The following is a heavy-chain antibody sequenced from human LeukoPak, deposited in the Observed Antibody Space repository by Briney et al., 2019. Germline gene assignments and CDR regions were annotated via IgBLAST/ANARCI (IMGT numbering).Heavy chain of an antibody. CDR1: RFTFSSYA. Sequence: PGGSLRLSCAASRFTFSSYAMSWVRQAPGKGMEWVSAISGSGGITYYADSVKGRFTISRDNSKNTLYLQMNSLRAEDTAVYYCAKEGYSSSWNADFDYWGQETLVIVS. D-gene: IGHD6-13*01. V-gene: IGHV3-23*01. CDR2: ISGSGGIT. CDR3: AKEGYSSSWNADFDY. J-gene: IGHJ4*02.